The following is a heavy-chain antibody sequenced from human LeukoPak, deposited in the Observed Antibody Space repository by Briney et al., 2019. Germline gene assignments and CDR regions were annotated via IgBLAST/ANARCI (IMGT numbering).Heavy chain of an antibody. Sequence: GGSLRLSCAASGFTFSSYSMNWVRQAPGKGLEWVSSISSSSSYIYYADSVKGRFTISRDNAKNSLYLQMNSLRAEDTALYYCATLYGSGSYYNVDYWGQGTLVTVSS. CDR2: ISSSSSYI. V-gene: IGHV3-21*04. D-gene: IGHD3-10*01. J-gene: IGHJ4*02. CDR1: GFTFSSYS. CDR3: ATLYGSGSYYNVDY.